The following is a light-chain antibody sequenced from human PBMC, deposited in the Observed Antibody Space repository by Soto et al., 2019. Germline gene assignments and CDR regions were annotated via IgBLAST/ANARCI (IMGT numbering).Light chain of an antibody. Sequence: IQLTQSPSSLSASVGDRVSITCRASQDIKTYLAWYQQKQGKAPKLLISGTFTLQSGVPSGFNGSGSGTDFTLTISCLQPEEFATYYCQHLNNYPPFTFGPGTKVDLE. CDR1: QDIKTY. V-gene: IGKV1-9*01. J-gene: IGKJ3*01. CDR3: QHLNNYPPFT. CDR2: GTF.